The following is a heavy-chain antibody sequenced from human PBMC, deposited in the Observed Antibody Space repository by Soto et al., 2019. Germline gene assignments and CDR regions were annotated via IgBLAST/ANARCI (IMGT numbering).Heavy chain of an antibody. CDR2: ISLYHHST. CDR1: GYPFTDYF. Sequence: ASVKVSCKTSGYPFTDYFMHWVRQAPGQGLEWMGIISLYHHSTSYAQKFQGRLTVTADTSTTTVYMDLSSLTSEDSAVYWCARELYSCGGDCPYYMDYWGQGTLVTVSS. CDR3: ARELYSCGGDCPYYMDY. J-gene: IGHJ4*02. V-gene: IGHV1-46*01. D-gene: IGHD2-21*02.